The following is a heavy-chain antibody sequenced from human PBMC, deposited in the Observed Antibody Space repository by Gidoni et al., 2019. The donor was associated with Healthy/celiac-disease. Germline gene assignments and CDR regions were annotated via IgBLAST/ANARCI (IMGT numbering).Heavy chain of an antibody. Sequence: EVQLVQSGAEVKKPGESLPILCKGSAYSFTSYWIGWVRQMPGKGREWMGIIYPGDSDTRYSPSFQGQGTISADKSISTAYLQWSSLKASDTAMYYCASGRDGYKYRGAFDIWGQGTMVTVSS. CDR3: ASGRDGYKYRGAFDI. V-gene: IGHV5-51*01. CDR2: IYPGDSDT. J-gene: IGHJ3*02. D-gene: IGHD5-12*01. CDR1: AYSFTSYW.